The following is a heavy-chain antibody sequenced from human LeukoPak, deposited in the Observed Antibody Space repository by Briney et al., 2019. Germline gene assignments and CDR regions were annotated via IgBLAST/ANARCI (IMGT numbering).Heavy chain of an antibody. CDR1: GYTFTGYY. D-gene: IGHD3-3*01. J-gene: IGHJ5*02. V-gene: IGHV1-2*02. CDR3: AREPLLRFQNWFDP. CDR2: INPNSGGT. Sequence: ASVKVSCKASGYTFTGYYMHWVRQAPGQGLEWMGWINPNSGGTNYAQKFQGRVTMTRDTSISTAYMEPSRLRSDDTAVYYCAREPLLRFQNWFDPWGQGTLVTVSS.